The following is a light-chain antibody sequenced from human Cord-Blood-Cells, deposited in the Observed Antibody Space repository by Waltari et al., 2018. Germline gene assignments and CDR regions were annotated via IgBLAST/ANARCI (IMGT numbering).Light chain of an antibody. CDR2: AAS. J-gene: IGKJ1*01. CDR3: QKYNSAPRT. Sequence: DIQMTQPPSSLPASVGDGVTIICRPSQGIRNYLAGYQQKPGKVPKLLIYAASTLQSGVPSRFSGSGSGTDFTLTISSLQPEDVATYYCQKYNSAPRTFGQGTKVEIK. V-gene: IGKV1-27*01. CDR1: QGIRNY.